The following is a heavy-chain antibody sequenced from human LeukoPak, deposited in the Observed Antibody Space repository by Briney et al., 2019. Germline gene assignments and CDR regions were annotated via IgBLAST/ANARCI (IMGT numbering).Heavy chain of an antibody. J-gene: IGHJ4*02. CDR2: ISPSGTT. Sequence: ASVKVSCKASVYTLSIYYMHWVRQAPGQGLEWMGQISPSGTTTYAQKFQGRVTMTRDTSTSTVNMELSDLTSEDSAVYHCAKDSGAYGPDSCGQGTLLTVSS. D-gene: IGHD3-10*01. CDR3: AKDSGAYGPDS. CDR1: VYTLSIYY. V-gene: IGHV1-46*01.